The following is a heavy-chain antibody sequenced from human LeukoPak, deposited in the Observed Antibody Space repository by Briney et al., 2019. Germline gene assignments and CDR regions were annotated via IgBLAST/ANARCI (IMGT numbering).Heavy chain of an antibody. Sequence: SQTLSLTCTVSGGSISSGSYYWSWIRQPAGKGLEWIGRIYTSGSTNYNPSLKSRVTISVDTSKNQFSLKLSSVTAADTAVYYCARDRYYDFWSGYSRQDYYMDVWGKGTTVTVSS. CDR1: GGSISSGSYY. CDR3: ARDRYYDFWSGYSRQDYYMDV. V-gene: IGHV4-61*02. D-gene: IGHD3-3*01. CDR2: IYTSGST. J-gene: IGHJ6*03.